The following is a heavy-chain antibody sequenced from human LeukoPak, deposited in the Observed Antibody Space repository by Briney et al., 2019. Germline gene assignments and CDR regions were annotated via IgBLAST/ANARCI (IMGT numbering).Heavy chain of an antibody. CDR2: INPNSGGT. CDR1: GYTFTGYY. V-gene: IGHV1-2*02. Sequence: ASVKVSCKASGYTFTGYYMHWVRQAPGQGLEWMGWINPNSGGTNYAQKFQGRVTMTRDTSISTAYMELSGLRSDDTAVYYCARDAEDYGDYYFDYWGQGTLVTVSS. J-gene: IGHJ4*02. D-gene: IGHD4-17*01. CDR3: ARDAEDYGDYYFDY.